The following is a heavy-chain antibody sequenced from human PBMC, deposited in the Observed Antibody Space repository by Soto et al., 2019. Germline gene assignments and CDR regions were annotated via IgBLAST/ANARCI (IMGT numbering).Heavy chain of an antibody. D-gene: IGHD3-22*01. V-gene: IGHV1-69*13. CDR2: IIPIFGTA. Sequence: SVKVSCKASGGTFSSYAISWVRQAPGQGLEWMGGIIPIFGTANYAQKFQGRVTITADESRSTAYMELSSLRSEDTAVYYCARVDSSGYYYFDYWGQGTLVTVSS. CDR3: ARVDSSGYYYFDY. CDR1: GGTFSSYA. J-gene: IGHJ4*02.